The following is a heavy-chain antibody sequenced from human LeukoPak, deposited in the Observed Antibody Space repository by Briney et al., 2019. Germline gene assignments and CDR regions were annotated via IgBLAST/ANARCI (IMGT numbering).Heavy chain of an antibody. CDR1: GFTFTTYA. Sequence: GGSLRLSCSASGFTFTTYAMTWVRQAPGKGREWVSSISGGGGDKSYADSVKGRFIISRDNSKNTMYLQMNSLRAEDTAVYYCAKDGVYSGSYYEDYWGQGTLVTVSS. D-gene: IGHD3-10*01. CDR2: ISGGGGDK. J-gene: IGHJ4*02. V-gene: IGHV3-23*01. CDR3: AKDGVYSGSYYEDY.